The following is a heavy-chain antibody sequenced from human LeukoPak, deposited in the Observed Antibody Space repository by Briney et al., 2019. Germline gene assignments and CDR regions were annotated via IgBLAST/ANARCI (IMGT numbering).Heavy chain of an antibody. CDR1: GGTFSRYA. CDR2: IIPIFGTA. Sequence: ASVKVSCKAPGGTFSRYAISWVRRAPGQGLEWMGGIIPIFGTANYAQKFQGRVTVTTDESTSTAYMELSSLRSEDSAVYYCARLLWFGEVGPVQHWGQGTLVTVSS. V-gene: IGHV1-69*05. CDR3: ARLLWFGEVGPVQH. D-gene: IGHD3-10*01. J-gene: IGHJ1*01.